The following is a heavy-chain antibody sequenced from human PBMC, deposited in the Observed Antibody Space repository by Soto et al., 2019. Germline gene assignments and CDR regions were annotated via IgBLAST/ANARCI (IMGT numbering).Heavy chain of an antibody. CDR1: GFSFSTYA. V-gene: IGHV3-7*04. CDR2: IKQDGSEK. CDR3: ARFYYDSSGYLPSPYYYYYGMDV. J-gene: IGHJ6*02. D-gene: IGHD3-22*01. Sequence: GGSLRLSCAASGFSFSTYALSWVRQAPGKGLEWVANIKQDGSEKYYVDSVKGRFTISRDNAKNSLYLQMNSLRAEDTAVYYCARFYYDSSGYLPSPYYYYYGMDVWGQGTTVTVSS.